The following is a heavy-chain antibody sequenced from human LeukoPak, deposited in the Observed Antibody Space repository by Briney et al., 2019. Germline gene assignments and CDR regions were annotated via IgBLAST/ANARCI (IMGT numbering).Heavy chain of an antibody. CDR1: GDTFTGYY. Sequence: ASVKVSCKASGDTFTGYYMHWVRQAPGQGLEWMGWINPNSGGTNYAQKFQGRVTMTRDTSSSTAYMELSRLRSDATAVYYCARAVGYCSRTSCENWFDPWGQGTLVTVSS. CDR2: INPNSGGT. CDR3: ARAVGYCSRTSCENWFDP. J-gene: IGHJ5*02. D-gene: IGHD2-2*01. V-gene: IGHV1-2*02.